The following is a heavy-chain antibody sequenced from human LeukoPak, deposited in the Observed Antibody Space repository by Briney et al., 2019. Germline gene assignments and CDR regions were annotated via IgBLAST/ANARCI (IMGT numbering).Heavy chain of an antibody. CDR1: GGSISSYY. CDR3: ARSTRYYGLYYFDY. Sequence: SETLSLTCTASGGSISSYYWSWIRQPAGKGLEWIGRIYTSGSTNYNPSLKSRVTISVDTSKNQFSLKLSSVTAADTAVYYCARSTRYYGLYYFDYWGQGTLVTVSS. V-gene: IGHV4-4*07. CDR2: IYTSGST. J-gene: IGHJ4*02. D-gene: IGHD3-10*01.